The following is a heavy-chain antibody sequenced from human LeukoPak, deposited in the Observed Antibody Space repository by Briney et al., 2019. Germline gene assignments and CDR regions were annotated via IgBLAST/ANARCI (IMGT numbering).Heavy chain of an antibody. V-gene: IGHV3-48*01. CDR2: ISSSSSTI. CDR3: AREAYCTNGVCYFDY. Sequence: PGGSLRLSCAASGFTFSSYSTNWVRQAPGKGLEWVSYISSSSSTIYYADSVKGRFTISRDNAKNSLYLQMNSLRAEDTAVYYCAREAYCTNGVCYFDYWGQGTLVTVSS. CDR1: GFTFSSYS. J-gene: IGHJ4*02. D-gene: IGHD2-8*01.